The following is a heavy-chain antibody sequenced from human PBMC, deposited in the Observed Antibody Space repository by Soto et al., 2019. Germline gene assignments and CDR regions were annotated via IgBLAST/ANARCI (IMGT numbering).Heavy chain of an antibody. V-gene: IGHV4-34*01. J-gene: IGHJ4*02. CDR2: IKDGGRT. D-gene: IGHD2-15*01. Sequence: QVQLQQWGAGLLKPSETLSLNCAVNGGSLSGYYWSWIRQPPGKGLEWIGEIKDGGRTNYSPSLKSRATISSDTSNNQSSLRLYSGTAADTGVYYCARGQEGVVATHWDQGTLVTVSS. CDR3: ARGQEGVVATH. CDR1: GGSLSGYY.